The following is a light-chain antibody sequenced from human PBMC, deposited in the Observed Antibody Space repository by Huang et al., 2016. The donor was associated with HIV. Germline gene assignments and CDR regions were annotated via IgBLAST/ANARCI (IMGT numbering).Light chain of an antibody. CDR3: MQGTHWPPIT. J-gene: IGKJ5*01. V-gene: IGKV2-30*01. CDR1: QSLVYSDGNTY. CDR2: KVS. Sequence: DVVMTQSPLSLPVTLGQPASISCRSSQSLVYSDGNTYLNWFQQRPGQSPRRLIYKVSNRDSGVPDRFSGSGSGTDFILKISRVEAEDVGVYYCMQGTHWPPITFGQGTRLEIK.